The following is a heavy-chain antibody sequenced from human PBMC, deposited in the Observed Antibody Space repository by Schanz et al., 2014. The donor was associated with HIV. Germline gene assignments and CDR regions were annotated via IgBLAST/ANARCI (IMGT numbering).Heavy chain of an antibody. CDR1: GFTFSTYG. V-gene: IGHV3-30*03. CDR2: ISYDGSKK. Sequence: QVQLVESGGGVVQPGWSLRLSCVASGFTFSTYGMHWVRQSPGKGLEWMAVISYDGSKKYYADSVKGRFTISRDNSKNTLYLQMNSLRAEDTAVYYCARGSGPYYYYYGMDVWGQGTTVTVSS. D-gene: IGHD2-15*01. CDR3: ARGSGPYYYYYGMDV. J-gene: IGHJ6*02.